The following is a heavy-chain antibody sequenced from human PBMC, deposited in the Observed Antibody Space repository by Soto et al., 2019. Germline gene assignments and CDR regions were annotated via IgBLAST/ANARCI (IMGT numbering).Heavy chain of an antibody. Sequence: QVQLVESGGGVVQPGRSLRLSCAASGFTFSSYAMHWVRQAPGKGLEWVAVISYDGSNKYYADSVKGRFTISRDNSKNTLYLQMNSLRAEDTAVYYCARANFRFVVPAAIMDVWGQGTTVTVSS. CDR1: GFTFSSYA. CDR2: ISYDGSNK. J-gene: IGHJ6*02. V-gene: IGHV3-30-3*01. CDR3: ARANFRFVVPAAIMDV. D-gene: IGHD2-2*01.